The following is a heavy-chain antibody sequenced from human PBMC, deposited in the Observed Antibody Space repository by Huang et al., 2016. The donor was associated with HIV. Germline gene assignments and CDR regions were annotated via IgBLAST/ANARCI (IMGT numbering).Heavy chain of an antibody. CDR1: GESITSHF. CDR2: IYYNGTH. CDR3: ARVLRRANCGQ. V-gene: IGHV4-59*11. D-gene: IGHD2-21*01. Sequence: QVQLQESGPGLVKPSETLSLTCTVSGESITSHFWSWIRQPPGKGLEWIVIIYYNGTHHYDPSLKSRRPMSVDTAKNLVSLKLTSVTALDTAVYYCARVLRRANCGQWGQGRLVTVSS. J-gene: IGHJ4*02.